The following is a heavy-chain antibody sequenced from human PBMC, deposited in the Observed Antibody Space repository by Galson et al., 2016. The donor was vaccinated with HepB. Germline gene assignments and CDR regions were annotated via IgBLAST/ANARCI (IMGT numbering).Heavy chain of an antibody. CDR2: MSGGGDTI. J-gene: IGHJ3*02. CDR1: GFIFRNFA. V-gene: IGHV3-23*01. CDR3: ANPKYFYDSSGPDNSFDI. Sequence: SLRLSCAASGFIFRNFAMNWVRQAPGKGLEWVSSMSGGGDTIHYAGSVKGRFTISRDNSKNTLYLQMNSLRAEDTAVYYCANPKYFYDSSGPDNSFDIWGQGTMVTVSS. D-gene: IGHD3-22*01.